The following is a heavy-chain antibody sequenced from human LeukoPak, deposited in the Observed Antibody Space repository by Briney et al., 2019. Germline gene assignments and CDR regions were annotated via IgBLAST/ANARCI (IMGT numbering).Heavy chain of an antibody. V-gene: IGHV5-51*01. D-gene: IGHD4-17*01. Sequence: RGESLKISCKGSGYSFTNYWIGWVRQMPGKGLEWMGIIFPRTSETKYSPSFQGQVIISVGKSISTAYLQWNSLKASDTAMYFCARPEYGASDYWGQGTLVTVSS. CDR1: GYSFTNYW. CDR3: ARPEYGASDY. CDR2: IFPRTSET. J-gene: IGHJ4*02.